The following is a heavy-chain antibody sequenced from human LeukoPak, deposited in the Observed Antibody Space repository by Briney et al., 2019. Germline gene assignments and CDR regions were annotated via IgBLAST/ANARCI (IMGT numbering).Heavy chain of an antibody. CDR3: ARTEGTVAYDS. CDR2: INSDGSGT. V-gene: IGHV3-74*01. D-gene: IGHD4-23*01. Sequence: GGSLRLSCAASGFTFSNYWMDWVRQAPGKGLVWVSRINSDGSGTTYADSVRGRFTISRDNAKNTLYLQVNSLRAEDTAVYYCARTEGTVAYDSWGQGTLVTVSS. CDR1: GFTFSNYW. J-gene: IGHJ5*01.